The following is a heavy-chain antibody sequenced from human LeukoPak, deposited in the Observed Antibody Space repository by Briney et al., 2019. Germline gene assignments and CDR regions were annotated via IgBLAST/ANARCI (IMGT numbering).Heavy chain of an antibody. D-gene: IGHD3-3*01. CDR1: GGSISSYY. J-gene: IGHJ5*02. CDR3: ARGSALRFLEWLTQFDP. CDR2: IYYSGST. V-gene: IGHV4-59*01. Sequence: SETLSLTCTVSGGSISSYYWSWIRQPPGKELEWIGYIYYSGSTIYNPSLKSRVTISVDTSKNQFSLNLSSVTAADTAVYYCARGSALRFLEWLTQFDPWGQGTLVTVSS.